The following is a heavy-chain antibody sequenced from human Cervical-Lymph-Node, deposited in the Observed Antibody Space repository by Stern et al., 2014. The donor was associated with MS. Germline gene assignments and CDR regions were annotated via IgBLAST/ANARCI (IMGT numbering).Heavy chain of an antibody. J-gene: IGHJ6*02. CDR3: ASVAVAGTGDQHYYYGLDV. CDR2: ISAWSADI. D-gene: IGHD6-19*01. V-gene: IGHV3-21*01. CDR1: GFTFRTYT. Sequence: EVQLVESGGGLVKPGGSLRLSCAASGFTFRTYTMNWVRQAPGKGLEWISSISAWSADINYADSVKGRFTISRDNAKKSLFLQMNSLRVEDTAVYYCASVAVAGTGDQHYYYGLDVWGQGTTVTVSS.